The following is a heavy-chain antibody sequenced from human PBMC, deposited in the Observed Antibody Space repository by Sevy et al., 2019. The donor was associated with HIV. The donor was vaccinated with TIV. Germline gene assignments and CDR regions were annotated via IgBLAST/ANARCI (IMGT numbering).Heavy chain of an antibody. Sequence: GGSLRLSCAASGFSFSNYWMSWVRQAPGKGLEWVANIKQDGSKREYVDSVKGGITISRDNGKNSVYLQMDSLRAEDTAVYYCARKGSGGFDYWGQGTLVTVSS. D-gene: IGHD2-15*01. CDR2: IKQDGSKR. V-gene: IGHV3-7*01. CDR3: ARKGSGGFDY. J-gene: IGHJ4*02. CDR1: GFSFSNYW.